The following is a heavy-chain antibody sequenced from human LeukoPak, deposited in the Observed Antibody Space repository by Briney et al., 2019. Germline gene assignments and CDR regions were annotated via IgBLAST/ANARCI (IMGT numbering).Heavy chain of an antibody. CDR2: INHSGST. Sequence: PSETLSLTCAVYGGSFSGYYWSWIRQPPGKGLEWIWEINHSGSTNYNPSLKSRVTISVDSSKNQFSLKLSSVTAPDTAVYYCARGCHSIAARHGYYYYYMDVWGKGTTVTVSS. V-gene: IGHV4-34*01. CDR1: GGSFSGYY. D-gene: IGHD6-6*01. CDR3: ARGCHSIAARHGYYYYYMDV. J-gene: IGHJ6*03.